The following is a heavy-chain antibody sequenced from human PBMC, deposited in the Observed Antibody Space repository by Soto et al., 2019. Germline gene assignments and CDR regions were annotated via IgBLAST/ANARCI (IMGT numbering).Heavy chain of an antibody. D-gene: IGHD4-17*01. CDR3: ARNDYGDYDDALDI. J-gene: IGHJ3*02. CDR2: MNPNSGNT. CDR1: GYTFTSYD. V-gene: IGHV1-8*01. Sequence: GASVKVSCKASGYTFTSYDINWVRQATGQGLEWMGWMNPNSGNTGYAQKFQGRVTMTRNTSISTAYMELRSLRSEDTAVYYCARNDYGDYDDALDIWGQGKMVTVSS.